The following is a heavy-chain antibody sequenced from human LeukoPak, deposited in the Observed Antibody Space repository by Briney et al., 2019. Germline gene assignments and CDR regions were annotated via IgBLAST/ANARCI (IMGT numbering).Heavy chain of an antibody. CDR2: ISSSSSTI. V-gene: IGHV3-48*02. Sequence: GGSLRLSCAASGFTFSSYSMNWVRQAPGKGLEWVSYISSSSSTIYYADPVKGRFTISRDNAKNSLYLQMNSLRDEDTAVYYCARRGTYSSGWYFDYWGQGTLVTVSS. D-gene: IGHD6-19*01. CDR3: ARRGTYSSGWYFDY. J-gene: IGHJ4*02. CDR1: GFTFSSYS.